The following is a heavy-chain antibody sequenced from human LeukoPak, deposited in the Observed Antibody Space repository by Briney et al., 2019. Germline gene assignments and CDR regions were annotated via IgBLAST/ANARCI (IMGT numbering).Heavy chain of an antibody. CDR3: ARRGGTTPRAFDI. J-gene: IGHJ3*02. CDR2: IHHSGST. Sequence: KTSETLSLTCAVSGYSISSGYYWGWIRQPPGKGLEWIGSIHHSGSTYYNPSLKSRVTISVDTSKNQFSLKLSSVTAADTAVYYCARRGGTTPRAFDIWGQGTMVTVSS. CDR1: GYSISSGYY. D-gene: IGHD3-10*01. V-gene: IGHV4-38-2*01.